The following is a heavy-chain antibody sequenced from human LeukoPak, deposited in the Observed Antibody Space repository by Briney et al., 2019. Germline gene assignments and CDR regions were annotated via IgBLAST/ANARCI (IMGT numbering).Heavy chain of an antibody. Sequence: SETLSLTCTVSGGSISSYYWSWIRQPPGKGLEWIGYIYYSGSTNYNPSLKSRVTISVDTSKNQFSLKLSSVTAADTAVSYCARAANYGSGTLDYWGQGTLVTVSS. CDR3: ARAANYGSGTLDY. CDR2: IYYSGST. J-gene: IGHJ4*02. CDR1: GGSISSYY. D-gene: IGHD3-10*01. V-gene: IGHV4-59*01.